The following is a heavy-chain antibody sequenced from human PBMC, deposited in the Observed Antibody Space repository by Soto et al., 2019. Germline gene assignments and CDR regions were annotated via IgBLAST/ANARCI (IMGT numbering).Heavy chain of an antibody. D-gene: IGHD1-26*01. CDR1: GYTFTSYG. J-gene: IGHJ4*02. Sequence: ASVKVSCKASGYTFTSYGISWVRQAPGQGLEWMGWISAYNGNTNYAQKLQGRVTMTTDTSTSTAYMELRSLRSDDTAVYYCARDSPSRSQSDYWGQGSLVPVSS. CDR3: ARDSPSRSQSDY. V-gene: IGHV1-18*01. CDR2: ISAYNGNT.